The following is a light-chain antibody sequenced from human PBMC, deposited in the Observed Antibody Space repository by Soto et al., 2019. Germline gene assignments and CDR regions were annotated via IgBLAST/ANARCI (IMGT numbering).Light chain of an antibody. J-gene: IGKJ1*01. CDR1: QSISSW. Sequence: DIQMTQSPSTLSASVGDRVTITYRASQSISSWLAWYQQKPGKAPKLLIYKASSLESGVPSRFSGSGSGTEFTLTISSLQPDDFATYYCQQSGGTFGQGTKVEIK. V-gene: IGKV1-5*03. CDR2: KAS. CDR3: QQSGGT.